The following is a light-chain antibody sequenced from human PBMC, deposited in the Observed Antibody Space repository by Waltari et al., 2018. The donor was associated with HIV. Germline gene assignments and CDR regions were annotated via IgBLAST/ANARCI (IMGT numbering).Light chain of an antibody. CDR3: QSYDSTNWV. Sequence: NFLLTQPHSVSESPGKTVTISCTRTSGSIPSNYVQLYPPLPGSAPTTVIYKDHQRPSWVPDRFSGSIDSSSNSASLTISGLKTEDEADYYCQSYDSTNWVFGGGTKLTVL. J-gene: IGLJ3*02. V-gene: IGLV6-57*03. CDR2: KDH. CDR1: SGSIPSNY.